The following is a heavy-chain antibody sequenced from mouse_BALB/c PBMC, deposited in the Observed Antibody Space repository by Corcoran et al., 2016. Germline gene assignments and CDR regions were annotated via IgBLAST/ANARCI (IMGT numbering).Heavy chain of an antibody. D-gene: IGHD2-4*01. Sequence: EVQLQQSGPELVKPGASVKISCKASGYSFTGYYMHWVKQSHVKSLEWIGRINPYNGATSYNQNFKDKASLTVDKSSSTAYMELHSLTSEDSAVYYCATGITAWFAYWGQGTLVTVSA. V-gene: IGHV1-26*01. J-gene: IGHJ3*01. CDR2: INPYNGAT. CDR3: ATGITAWFAY. CDR1: GYSFTGYY.